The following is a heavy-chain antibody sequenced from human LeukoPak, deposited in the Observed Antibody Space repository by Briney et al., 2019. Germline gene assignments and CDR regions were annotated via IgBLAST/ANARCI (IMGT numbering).Heavy chain of an antibody. D-gene: IGHD3-16*01. CDR3: ARDTKRSRARWENLGIDP. CDR1: GGTFSSYA. CDR2: IIPIFGTA. Sequence: SVKVSCKASGGTFSSYAISWVRQAPGQGLERMGGIIPIFGTANYAQKFQGRVTITADESTSTAYMELSSLRSEDTAVYYCARDTKRSRARWENLGIDPWGQGTLVTVSS. V-gene: IGHV1-69*13. J-gene: IGHJ5*02.